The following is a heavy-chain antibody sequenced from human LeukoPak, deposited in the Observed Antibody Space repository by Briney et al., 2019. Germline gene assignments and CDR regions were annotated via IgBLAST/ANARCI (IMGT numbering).Heavy chain of an antibody. CDR1: GYTFTSYY. J-gene: IGHJ4*02. D-gene: IGHD1-26*01. CDR3: ARAVGATRYFDY. Sequence: ASVKVSCKASGYTFTSYYMHWVRRAPGQGLEWMGIINPSGGSTSYAQKFQGRVTMTRDMSTSTVYMELSSLRSEDTAVYYCARAVGATRYFDYWGQGTLVTVSS. V-gene: IGHV1-46*01. CDR2: INPSGGST.